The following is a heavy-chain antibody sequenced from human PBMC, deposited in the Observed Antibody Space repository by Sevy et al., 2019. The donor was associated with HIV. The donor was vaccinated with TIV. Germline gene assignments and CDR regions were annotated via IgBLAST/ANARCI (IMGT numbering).Heavy chain of an antibody. J-gene: IGHJ3*01. CDR1: GGTFNSYG. CDR2: IIPIFGTT. V-gene: IGHV1-69*06. CDR3: AFDSNAYDV. D-gene: IGHD3-22*01. Sequence: GASVKVSCKASGGTFNSYGINWVRQAPGQGLEWMGGIIPIFGTTNYAQRFQGRVTITADKSTSTAYMELSSLRSEETAVYYCAFDSNAYDVWGQGTMVTVS.